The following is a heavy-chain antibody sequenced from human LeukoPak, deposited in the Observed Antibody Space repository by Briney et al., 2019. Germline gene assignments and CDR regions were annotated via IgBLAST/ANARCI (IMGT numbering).Heavy chain of an antibody. V-gene: IGHV4-4*07. CDR2: IYTSGST. D-gene: IGHD3-10*01. CDR3: ARRFGIYYGSGSYLRFDP. J-gene: IGHJ5*02. CDR1: GGSISSYY. Sequence: PSETLSLTCTVSGGSISSYYWSWIRQPAGKGLEWIGRIYTSGSTKYNPSLKSRVTISVDTSKNQFSLKLSSVTAADTAVYYCARRFGIYYGSGSYLRFDPWGQGTLVTVSS.